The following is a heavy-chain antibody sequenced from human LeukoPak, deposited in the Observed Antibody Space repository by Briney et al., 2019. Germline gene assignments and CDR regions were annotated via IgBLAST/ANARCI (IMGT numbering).Heavy chain of an antibody. Sequence: GSLRLSCAASGLTFSSYAMSWVRQAPGKGLEWVSAISGSGGSTHYADSVKGRFTISRDNSKNTLYLQMNSLRAEDTAVYYCAKDREITFGGVIVNGGQGTLVTVSS. D-gene: IGHD3-16*02. CDR1: GLTFSSYA. V-gene: IGHV3-23*01. CDR2: ISGSGGST. CDR3: AKDREITFGGVIVN. J-gene: IGHJ4*02.